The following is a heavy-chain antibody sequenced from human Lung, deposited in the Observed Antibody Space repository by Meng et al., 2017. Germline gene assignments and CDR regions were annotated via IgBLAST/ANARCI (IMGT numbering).Heavy chain of an antibody. D-gene: IGHD1-26*01. Sequence: QVQRQGAGPGLRKPSGTLSLTCAVSGGSITSSTWWSWVRQTPGKGLEWFGEIFHSGSTNYNPPLESRVTISVDKSKNQFSLKVYSVTAADTATYYCARFDISSSGRGDYWGQGILVTVSS. CDR3: ARFDISSSGRGDY. CDR2: IFHSGST. J-gene: IGHJ4*02. V-gene: IGHV4-4*02. CDR1: GGSITSSTW.